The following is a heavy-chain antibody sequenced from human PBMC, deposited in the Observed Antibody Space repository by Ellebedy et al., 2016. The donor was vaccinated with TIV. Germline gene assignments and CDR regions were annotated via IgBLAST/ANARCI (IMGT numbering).Heavy chain of an antibody. CDR2: INHSGST. V-gene: IGHV4-34*01. J-gene: IGHJ4*02. CDR1: GGSFSGYF. CDR3: ARGGTEAFDY. Sequence: MPSETLSLTCAVYGGSFSGYFWNWIRQFPGKGLEWIGEINHSGSTNYNPSLKSRVTISVDTSKNQFSLRLNSVTAADTAVDYCARGGTEAFDYWGQGTLVTVSS.